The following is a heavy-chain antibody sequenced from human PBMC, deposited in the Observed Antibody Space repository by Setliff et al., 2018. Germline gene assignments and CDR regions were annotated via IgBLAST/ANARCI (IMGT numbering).Heavy chain of an antibody. CDR3: ARDLYSSSSGGFYYYYYYMDV. D-gene: IGHD6-6*01. CDR2: INHSGST. CDR1: GGSISDYY. J-gene: IGHJ6*03. V-gene: IGHV4-34*01. Sequence: SETLSLTCGGYGGSISDYYWSWIRQPPGKGLEWIGEINHSGSTNYNPSLKSRVTISVDTSKNQFSLKLSSVTAADTAVYYCARDLYSSSSGGFYYYYYYMDVWGKGTTVTVSS.